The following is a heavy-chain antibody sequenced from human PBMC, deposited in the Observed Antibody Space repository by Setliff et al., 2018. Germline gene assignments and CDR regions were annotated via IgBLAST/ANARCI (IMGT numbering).Heavy chain of an antibody. CDR3: ARRPTGPGAPFDI. CDR2: IHYNGNL. CDR1: GGSISSSSYY. Sequence: PSETLSLTCAVSGGSISSSSYYWGWIRQSPGGGLEWIANIHYNGNLYYNPSLKNRATISMDTSKIQFSLKLISVTAADTALYFCARRPTGPGAPFDIWGHGTMVTVSS. V-gene: IGHV4-39*01. D-gene: IGHD3-10*01. J-gene: IGHJ3*02.